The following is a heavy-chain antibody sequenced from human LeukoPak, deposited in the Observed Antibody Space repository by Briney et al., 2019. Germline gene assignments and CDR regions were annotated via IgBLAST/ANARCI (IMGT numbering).Heavy chain of an antibody. CDR2: IYYSGST. CDR1: GGSISSYY. Sequence: SETLSLTCTVSGGSISSYYWSWIRQPPGKGLVWIGDIYYSGSTNYNPALKRRGPISLDTTKNQFSLKLSSVTAADTAVYYCARRGGSSGWPNWFDPWGQGTLVTVCS. D-gene: IGHD6-19*01. V-gene: IGHV4-59*01. CDR3: ARRGGSSGWPNWFDP. J-gene: IGHJ5*02.